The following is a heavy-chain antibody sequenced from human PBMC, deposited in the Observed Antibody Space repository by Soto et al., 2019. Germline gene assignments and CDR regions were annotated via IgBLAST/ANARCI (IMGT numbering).Heavy chain of an antibody. Sequence: SETLSLTCTVSGGSISSYYWSWIRQPPGKGLERIGHIYHSGSTNYNPSLKSRVTISVDTSKNQFSLKLSSVTAADTAVYYCARGYSSSWADAFDIWGQGTMVTVSS. CDR2: IYHSGST. D-gene: IGHD6-13*01. V-gene: IGHV4-59*01. CDR3: ARGYSSSWADAFDI. CDR1: GGSISSYY. J-gene: IGHJ3*02.